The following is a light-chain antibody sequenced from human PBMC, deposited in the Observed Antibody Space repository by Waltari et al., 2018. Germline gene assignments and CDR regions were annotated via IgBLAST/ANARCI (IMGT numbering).Light chain of an antibody. CDR2: QDN. CDR1: QLVDKY. J-gene: IGLJ2*01. V-gene: IGLV3-1*01. Sequence: SYELTQPPSVSVSPGQTASLPCSGDQLVDKYTSWYQQRPGQSPMLVIYQDNKRPSGIPERFSGSSSGDTATLTISGTQSLDEADYYCQAWDSSTVVFGGGTKLTVL. CDR3: QAWDSSTVV.